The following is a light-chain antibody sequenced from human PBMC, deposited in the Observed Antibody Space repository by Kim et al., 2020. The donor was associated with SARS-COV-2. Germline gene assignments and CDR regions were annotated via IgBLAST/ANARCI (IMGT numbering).Light chain of an antibody. J-gene: IGLJ2*01. CDR2: YDS. Sequence: PGKTARITCGGNNIGSKSVHWYQQKPDQAPVLVIYYDSDRPSGIPERFSGSNSGNAPTLTISRVEAGDEADYYCQVWDDSSDHPVFGGGTQLTVL. CDR1: NIGSKS. CDR3: QVWDDSSDHPV. V-gene: IGLV3-21*04.